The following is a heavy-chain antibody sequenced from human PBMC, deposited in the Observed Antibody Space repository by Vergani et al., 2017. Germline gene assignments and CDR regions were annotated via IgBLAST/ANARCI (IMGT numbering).Heavy chain of an antibody. J-gene: IGHJ6*02. D-gene: IGHD3-16*01. Sequence: QVQLQESGPGLVKPSQTLSLTCTVSGGSISSGSYYWSWIRQPAGKGLEWIGRIYTSGSTNYNPSLKSRVTISVDTSKNQFSLKLSSVTAADTAVYYCAREYGRERGVMDVWGQGTTVTVSS. CDR3: AREYGRERGVMDV. CDR2: IYTSGST. CDR1: GGSISSGSYY. V-gene: IGHV4-61*02.